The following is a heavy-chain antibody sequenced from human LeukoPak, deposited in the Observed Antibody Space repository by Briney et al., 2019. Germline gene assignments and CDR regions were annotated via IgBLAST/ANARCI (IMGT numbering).Heavy chain of an antibody. CDR3: ARAGFHSSGWYRAPRTGCCDFDY. Sequence: SETLSLTCTVSGVSISSYYWSWIRQPPGKGLEWLGYIYYSGSTNYNPSLKSRVTISVDTSKNQFSLKLSSVTAADTAVYYCARAGFHSSGWYRAPRTGCCDFDYWGQGTLVTVSS. CDR2: IYYSGST. CDR1: GVSISSYY. J-gene: IGHJ4*02. D-gene: IGHD6-19*01. V-gene: IGHV4-59*01.